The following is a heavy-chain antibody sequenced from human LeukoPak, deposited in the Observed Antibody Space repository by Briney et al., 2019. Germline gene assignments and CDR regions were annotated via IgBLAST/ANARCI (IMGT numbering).Heavy chain of an antibody. Sequence: GGSLRLSCAASGFTFDDYGMSWVRQAPGKGLEWVSGINWNGGSTGYADSVRGRFTISRDNAKNSLYLQMNSLRAEDTAVYYCAKDGDIVVVPAAINPFWGQGTMVTVSS. CDR1: GFTFDDYG. V-gene: IGHV3-20*04. D-gene: IGHD2-2*02. CDR3: AKDGDIVVVPAAINPF. J-gene: IGHJ3*01. CDR2: INWNGGST.